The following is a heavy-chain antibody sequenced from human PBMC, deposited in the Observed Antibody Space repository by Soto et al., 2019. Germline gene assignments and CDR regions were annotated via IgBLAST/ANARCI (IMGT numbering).Heavy chain of an antibody. CDR2: INPNSGGT. Sequence: ASMKVSRQASGYTLTRYYMHWVRQAPGQGLEWMGWINPNSGGTNYAQKFQGRVTMTRDTSISTAYMELSRLRSDDTAVYYCARVLRNYYYGMDVWGQGTTVTVSS. J-gene: IGHJ6*02. V-gene: IGHV1-2*02. CDR1: GYTLTRYY. D-gene: IGHD3-10*01. CDR3: ARVLRNYYYGMDV.